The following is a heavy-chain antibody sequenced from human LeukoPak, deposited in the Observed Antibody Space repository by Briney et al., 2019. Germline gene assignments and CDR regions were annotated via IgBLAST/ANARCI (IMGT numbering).Heavy chain of an antibody. CDR2: ISSDGSTT. Sequence: GGSLRLSCAASGFTSSRFWMHWVRQAPGPGLVWVSRISSDGSTTSYVGSVKGRFTISRDNAKNTLYLQMSSLIAEATAVYYCARGSRDGYNLNYWGQGTLVT. V-gene: IGHV3-74*01. D-gene: IGHD5-24*01. J-gene: IGHJ4*02. CDR3: ARGSRDGYNLNY. CDR1: GFTSSRFW.